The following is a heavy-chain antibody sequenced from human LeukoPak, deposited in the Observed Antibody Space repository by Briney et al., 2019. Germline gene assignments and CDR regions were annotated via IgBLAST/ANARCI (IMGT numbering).Heavy chain of an antibody. V-gene: IGHV5-51*01. CDR2: IYPGDSDT. CDR3: ARHPHDYKRGVKWFDP. D-gene: IGHD4-11*01. Sequence: GESLKISCRGSGYSFTSYWIGWVRQMPGKGLEWMGIIYPGDSDTRYSPSFQGQVTISADKSISTAYLQWSSLKASDTAMYYCARHPHDYKRGVKWFDPWGQGTLVTVSS. CDR1: GYSFTSYW. J-gene: IGHJ5*02.